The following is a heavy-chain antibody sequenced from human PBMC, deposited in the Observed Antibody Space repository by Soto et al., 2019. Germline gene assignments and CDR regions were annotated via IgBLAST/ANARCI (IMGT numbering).Heavy chain of an antibody. J-gene: IGHJ3*02. CDR3: AKGLRDMIVVVVDAFDI. V-gene: IGHV3-30*18. D-gene: IGHD3-22*01. CDR1: GFTFSSDG. CDR2: ISYDGSNK. Sequence: LCCAASGFTFSSDGVRWVRQAPGKGLEWVAVISYDGSNKYYADSVKGRFPISRDNSKNTLYLQMNSLRAEDTAVYYCAKGLRDMIVVVVDAFDIWGQGTMVTVSS.